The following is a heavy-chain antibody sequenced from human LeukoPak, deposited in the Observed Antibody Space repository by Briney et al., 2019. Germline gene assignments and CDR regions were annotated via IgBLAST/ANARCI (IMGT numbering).Heavy chain of an antibody. J-gene: IGHJ4*02. CDR1: GGPFSGYY. D-gene: IGHD6-13*01. Sequence: SETLSLTCAVYGGPFSGYYWSWIRQPPGKGLEWIGEINHSGSTNYNPSLKSRVTISVDTSKNQFSLKLSSVTAADTAVYYCARGQQLVRYFDYWGQGTLVTVSS. CDR2: INHSGST. CDR3: ARGQQLVRYFDY. V-gene: IGHV4-34*01.